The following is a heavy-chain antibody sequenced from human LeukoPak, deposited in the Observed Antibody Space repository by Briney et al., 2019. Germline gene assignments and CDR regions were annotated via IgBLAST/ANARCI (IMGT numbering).Heavy chain of an antibody. Sequence: GGSLRLSCAASGLTVSSNYMSWVRQAPGKGLEWLSVIYTGGGTSYADSVKGRFTISRDNSKNMIYLQMNSLRAEDTALYYCARDSGSYSFDCWGQGTLVTVSS. CDR2: IYTGGGT. D-gene: IGHD1-26*01. V-gene: IGHV3-53*01. J-gene: IGHJ4*02. CDR1: GLTVSSNY. CDR3: ARDSGSYSFDC.